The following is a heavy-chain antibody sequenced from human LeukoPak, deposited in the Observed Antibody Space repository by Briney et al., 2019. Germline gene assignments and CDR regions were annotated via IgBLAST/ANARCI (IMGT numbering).Heavy chain of an antibody. J-gene: IGHJ6*03. CDR3: AREPYGDNGSYYYYMDV. CDR2: ISAYNGNT. Sequence: ASVKVSCKASGYTFTSYGISWVRQAPGQGLEWMGWISAYNGNTNYAQKLQGRVTMTTDTSTSTAYMELRSLRSDDTAVYYCAREPYGDNGSYYYYMDVWGKGTTVTVSS. V-gene: IGHV1-18*01. D-gene: IGHD4-17*01. CDR1: GYTFTSYG.